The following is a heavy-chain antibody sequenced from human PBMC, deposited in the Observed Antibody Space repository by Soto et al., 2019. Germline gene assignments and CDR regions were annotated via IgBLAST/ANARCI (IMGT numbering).Heavy chain of an antibody. CDR1: GFTFSSHA. D-gene: IGHD6-13*01. Sequence: LRLSCSASGFTFSSHAMTWVRQAPGKGLEWVSSISTSGGSTYLADSVKGRFTIPRDNSKNTLYLQMISLRAEDTAIYYCAKTKGIGYFYFYGMDVWGQGTTVTVSS. CDR3: AKTKGIGYFYFYGMDV. V-gene: IGHV3-23*01. J-gene: IGHJ6*02. CDR2: ISTSGGST.